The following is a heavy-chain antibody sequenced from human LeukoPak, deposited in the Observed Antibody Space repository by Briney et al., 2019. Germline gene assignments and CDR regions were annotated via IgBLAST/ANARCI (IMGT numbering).Heavy chain of an antibody. J-gene: IGHJ6*03. Sequence: GASVKVSCKASGYTFTGYYMHWVRQAPGQGLEWMGWINPNSGGTNYAQKFQGRVTMTRDTSISTAYMELSRLRSDDTAVYYCARAPKYYYDSSGYYPCNYMDVWGKGTTVTISS. CDR1: GYTFTGYY. V-gene: IGHV1-2*02. D-gene: IGHD3-22*01. CDR2: INPNSGGT. CDR3: ARAPKYYYDSSGYYPCNYMDV.